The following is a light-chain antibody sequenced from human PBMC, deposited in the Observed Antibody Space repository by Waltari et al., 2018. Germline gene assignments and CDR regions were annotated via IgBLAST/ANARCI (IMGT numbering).Light chain of an antibody. V-gene: IGKV4-1*01. Sequence: DIVMTQSPDSLAVSLGERATINCKSSQSVLYSSNNKNYLAWYQQKPGQPPKLLIYWASTRESGVPHRFSGSGSGTEFTLTISSLQAEDVAVYYCQQYYRTPQTFGQGTKVEIK. J-gene: IGKJ1*01. CDR3: QQYYRTPQT. CDR1: QSVLYSSNNKNY. CDR2: WAS.